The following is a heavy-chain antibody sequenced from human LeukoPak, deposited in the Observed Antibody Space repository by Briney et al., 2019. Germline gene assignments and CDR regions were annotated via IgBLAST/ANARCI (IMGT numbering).Heavy chain of an antibody. CDR3: TRYSGYWFDP. CDR1: GLTFGDYA. V-gene: IGHV3-49*04. CDR2: IRSKAYGGTT. Sequence: GSLRLSCTASGLTFGDYAMSWVRQAPGKGLEWVSFIRSKAYGGTTEYAASVKGRFTISRDDSTSIAYLQMNSLKTEDTAVYYCTRYSGYWFDPWGQGTLVTVSS. J-gene: IGHJ5*02. D-gene: IGHD5-12*01.